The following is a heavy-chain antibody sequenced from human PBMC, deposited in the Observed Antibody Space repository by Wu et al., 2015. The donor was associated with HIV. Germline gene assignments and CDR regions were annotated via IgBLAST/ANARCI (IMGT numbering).Heavy chain of an antibody. D-gene: IGHD6-19*01. J-gene: IGHJ6*02. V-gene: IGHV1-69*05. CDR1: GDGFRGYA. Sequence: QVQLVQFGAGVKKPGSSVKVICKASGDGFRGYAISWVRQAPGQGLEWMGGINPLFQTTKHAQKFQGRLRITTDESKTTAYLELNSLKSEDTAVYYCARNTDSVATSLYSLGVWGQGTTVTVSS. CDR3: ARNTDSVATSLYSLGV. CDR2: INPLFQTT.